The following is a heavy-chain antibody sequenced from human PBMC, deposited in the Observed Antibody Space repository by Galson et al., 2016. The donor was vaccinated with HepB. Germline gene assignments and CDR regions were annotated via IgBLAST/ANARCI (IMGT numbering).Heavy chain of an antibody. CDR3: AREPRHLYSQGYYRMDV. Sequence: SVKVSCKASGYTFTNYDISWVRQASGQGLEWVGWMNPNSGNTGYAEKFQDRVTMTRDTSKSTAYMELSSLRSEDTAVYYCAREPRHLYSQGYYRMDVWAKVPRSSSP. J-gene: IGHJ6*02. CDR1: GYTFTNYD. V-gene: IGHV1-8*01. D-gene: IGHD2-15*01. CDR2: MNPNSGNT.